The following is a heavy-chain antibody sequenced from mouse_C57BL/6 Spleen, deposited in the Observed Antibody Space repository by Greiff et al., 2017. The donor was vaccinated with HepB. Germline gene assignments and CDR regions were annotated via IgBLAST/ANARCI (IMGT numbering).Heavy chain of an antibody. CDR1: GYAFSSSW. D-gene: IGHD2-5*01. CDR2: IYPGDGDT. CDR3: ARGGSNYYFDY. J-gene: IGHJ2*01. Sequence: QVHVKQSGPELVKPGASVKISCKASGYAFSSSWMNWVKQRPGKGLEWIGRIYPGDGDTNYNGKFKGKATLTADKSSSTAYMQLSSLTSEDSAVYFCARGGSNYYFDYWGQGTTLTVSS. V-gene: IGHV1-82*01.